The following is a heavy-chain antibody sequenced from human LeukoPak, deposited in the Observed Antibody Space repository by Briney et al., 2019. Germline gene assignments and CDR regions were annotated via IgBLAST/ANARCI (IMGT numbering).Heavy chain of an antibody. CDR1: GGSISSYY. D-gene: IGHD5-12*01. Sequence: PSETLSLTCTVSGGSISSYYWSWIRQPAGKGLEWIGRIYTSGSTNYNPSLKSRVTISVDTSKNQFSLKLSSVTAADTAVYYCAGGTVATMGVLYYYGMDVWGQGTTVTVSS. CDR3: AGGTVATMGVLYYYGMDV. J-gene: IGHJ6*02. V-gene: IGHV4-4*07. CDR2: IYTSGST.